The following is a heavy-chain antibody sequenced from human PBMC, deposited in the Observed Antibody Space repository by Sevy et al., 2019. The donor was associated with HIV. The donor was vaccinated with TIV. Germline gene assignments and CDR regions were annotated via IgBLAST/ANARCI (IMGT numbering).Heavy chain of an antibody. J-gene: IGHJ4*02. CDR3: ARGLVQWGFDY. D-gene: IGHD1-26*01. V-gene: IGHV3-74*01. Sequence: GGSLRLSCVASGFTFSSYWMHWVRQAPGKGLVWVSRINSDGSSTSYADSVKGRFTISRDNAKNTLYLQMNSLRAEDTAVYYCARGLVQWGFDYWGQGTLVTVSS. CDR1: GFTFSSYW. CDR2: INSDGSST.